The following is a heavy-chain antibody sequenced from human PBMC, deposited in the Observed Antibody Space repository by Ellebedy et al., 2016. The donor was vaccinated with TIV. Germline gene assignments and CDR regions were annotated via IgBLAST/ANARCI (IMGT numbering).Heavy chain of an antibody. D-gene: IGHD1-26*01. Sequence: GESLKISCAASGFTFNVFSMHWVLQAPGKLLEWVAVISYDGSNIYYADSVKGRFTISRDNSKNTVYLDMNSLTPDDTAVYYGEKEEWEKARVSWEHDYWGQGTLVTVSS. CDR3: EKEEWEKARVSWEHDY. CDR1: GFTFNVFS. J-gene: IGHJ4*02. V-gene: IGHV3-30-3*01. CDR2: ISYDGSNI.